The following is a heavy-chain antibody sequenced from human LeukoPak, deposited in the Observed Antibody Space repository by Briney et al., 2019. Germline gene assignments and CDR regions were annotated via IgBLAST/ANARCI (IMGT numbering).Heavy chain of an antibody. CDR2: ISYDGSNK. CDR1: GFTFSSYG. CDR3: AKDIHYDIGGGNLDY. V-gene: IGHV3-30*18. D-gene: IGHD3-9*01. Sequence: GGSLRLSCAASGFTFSSYGMHWVRQAPGKGLEWVAVISYDGSNKYYADPVKGRFTISRDNSKNTLYLQMNSLRAEDTAVYYCAKDIHYDIGGGNLDYWGQGTLVTVSS. J-gene: IGHJ4*02.